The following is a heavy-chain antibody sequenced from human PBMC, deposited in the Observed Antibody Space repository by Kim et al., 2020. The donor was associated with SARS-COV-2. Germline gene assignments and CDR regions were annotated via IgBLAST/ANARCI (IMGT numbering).Heavy chain of an antibody. Sequence: SYAQKFQGRVTMTRDTSTSTVYMELSSLRSEDTAVYYCARGIGYYYGMDVWGQGTTVTVSS. CDR3: ARGIGYYYGMDV. J-gene: IGHJ6*02. V-gene: IGHV1-46*01. D-gene: IGHD6-13*01.